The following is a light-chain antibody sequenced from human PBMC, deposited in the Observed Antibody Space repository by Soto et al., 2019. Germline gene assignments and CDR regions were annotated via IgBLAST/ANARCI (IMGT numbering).Light chain of an antibody. V-gene: IGKV3-15*01. CDR3: QQYNNCPSLT. Sequence: EMVMTQSPATLSVSPGERATLSSSASQSVSSNLAWYQQKPGQAPRLLIYGASTRATGIPARFSGSGSGTEFTLTISSLQSEDFAVYYCQQYNNCPSLTFGGGTKVEIK. CDR2: GAS. J-gene: IGKJ4*01. CDR1: QSVSSN.